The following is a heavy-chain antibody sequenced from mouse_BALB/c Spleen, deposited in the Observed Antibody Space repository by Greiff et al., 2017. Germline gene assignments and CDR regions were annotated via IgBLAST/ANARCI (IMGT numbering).Heavy chain of an antibody. CDR1: GFSLTSYG. D-gene: IGHD1-1*01. J-gene: IGHJ2*01. V-gene: IGHV2-4-1*01. Sequence: QVQLKQSGPGLVQPSQSLSITCTASGFSLTSYGVHWVRQSPGKGLEWLGVIWSGGSTDYNAAFISRLSISKDNSKSQVFFKMNSLQADDTAIYYCARITTVADYWGQGTTLTVSS. CDR3: ARITTVADY. CDR2: IWSGGST.